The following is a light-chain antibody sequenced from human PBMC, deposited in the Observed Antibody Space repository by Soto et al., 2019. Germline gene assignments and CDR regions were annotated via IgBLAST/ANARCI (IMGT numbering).Light chain of an antibody. CDR3: QQYNNWPPIN. CDR2: GVY. V-gene: IGKV3D-15*01. J-gene: IGKJ5*01. Sequence: DIVMTQSPTILSVAPLEIYTLSFSASQSVSSNLAWYQQKPGQAPRLLIYGVYTRAPGIPARFSGSGSGTEFTLTISSLQSEDFAVYYCQQYNNWPPINFGQGTRLEIK. CDR1: QSVSSN.